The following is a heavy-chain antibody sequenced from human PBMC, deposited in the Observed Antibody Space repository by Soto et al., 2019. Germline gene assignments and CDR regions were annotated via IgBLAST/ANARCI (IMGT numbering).Heavy chain of an antibody. Sequence: QVQLQESGPGLVKPSQTLSLTCTVSGGSISSGDYYWSWIRQPPGKGLEWIGYIYYSGSTYYNPSLKSRVTILVDTSKNQFSLKLSSVTAADTAVYYCARVPYYYGSGSYAYFDYWGQGTLVTVSS. CDR2: IYYSGST. CDR1: GGSISSGDYY. CDR3: ARVPYYYGSGSYAYFDY. D-gene: IGHD3-10*01. V-gene: IGHV4-30-4*01. J-gene: IGHJ4*02.